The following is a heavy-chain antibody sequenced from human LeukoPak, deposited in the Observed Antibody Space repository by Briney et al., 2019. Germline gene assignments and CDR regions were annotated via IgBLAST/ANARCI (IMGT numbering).Heavy chain of an antibody. CDR1: GYTFTGYY. CDR2: INPNSGGT. CDR3: AGGSGGFKPGAGTGGNNAFDF. D-gene: IGHD6-19*01. J-gene: IGHJ3*01. V-gene: IGHV1-2*02. Sequence: GASVKVSCKASGYTFTGYYMHWVRQAPGQGLEWMGWINPNSGGTNYAQKFQGRVTMTRDTSISTAYMELSRLRSDDTAVYYFAGGSGGFKPGAGTGGNNAFDFWGQGKKVTV.